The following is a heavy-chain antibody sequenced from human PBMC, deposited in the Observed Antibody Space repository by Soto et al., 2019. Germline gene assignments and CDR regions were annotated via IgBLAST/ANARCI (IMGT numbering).Heavy chain of an antibody. J-gene: IGHJ6*03. Sequence: ASVKVSCKASGYTFTSYGISWVRQAPGQGLEWMGWINPNSGDTNYAQKFQGRVTMTRDTSTSTAYMELSRLRSDDTAVYYCARDPNNDFWSGYYRGPMDVWGKGTTVTVSS. CDR1: GYTFTSYG. D-gene: IGHD3-3*01. CDR2: INPNSGDT. CDR3: ARDPNNDFWSGYYRGPMDV. V-gene: IGHV1-2*02.